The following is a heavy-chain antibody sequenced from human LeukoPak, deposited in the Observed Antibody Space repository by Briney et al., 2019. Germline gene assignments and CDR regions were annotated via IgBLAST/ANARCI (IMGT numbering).Heavy chain of an antibody. CDR2: IYWDDDK. J-gene: IGHJ4*02. CDR3: AHRQGLLWFGGYFDY. V-gene: IGHV2-5*02. Sequence: SGPTLVKPTQTLTLTCTSSGFSLSTSGVGVGWIRQPPGKALEWLALIYWDDDKRYSPSLKSRLTITKDTSKSQVVLTMTNMDPVDTATYYCAHRQGLLWFGGYFDYWGQGTLVTVSS. CDR1: GFSLSTSGVG. D-gene: IGHD3-10*01.